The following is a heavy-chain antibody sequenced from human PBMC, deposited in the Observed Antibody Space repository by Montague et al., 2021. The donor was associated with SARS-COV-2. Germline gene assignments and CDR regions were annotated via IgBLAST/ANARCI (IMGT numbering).Heavy chain of an antibody. V-gene: IGHV3-21*01. CDR2: ISSSSSYI. CDR3: ASDRGELHAADY. CDR1: GFTFSSYY. D-gene: IGHD1-26*01. Sequence: SLRLSCAASGFTFSSYYMNWVRQAPGKGLEWVSSISSSSSYIYYADSVKGRFTISRDNAKNSLYLQMNSLRAEDTAVYYCASDRGELHAADYWGQGTLVTVSS. J-gene: IGHJ4*02.